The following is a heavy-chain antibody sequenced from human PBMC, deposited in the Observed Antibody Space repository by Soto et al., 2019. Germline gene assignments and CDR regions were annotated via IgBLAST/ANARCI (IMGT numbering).Heavy chain of an antibody. Sequence: PSETLSLTCTVSGGSISSSSFHWGWIRHPPGKGLEWIGSIYYSGSTYYSPSLKSRVTISIDKSKNQFSLKLSSVTAADTAVYYCARYDYDNNIYSIDDWGQGALVTVSS. CDR2: IYYSGST. CDR1: GGSISSSSFH. V-gene: IGHV4-39*07. D-gene: IGHD3-22*01. J-gene: IGHJ4*02. CDR3: ARYDYDNNIYSIDD.